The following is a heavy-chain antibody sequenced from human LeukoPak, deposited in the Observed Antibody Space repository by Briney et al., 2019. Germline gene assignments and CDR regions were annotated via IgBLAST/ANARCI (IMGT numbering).Heavy chain of an antibody. Sequence: SETLSLTCTVSGGSISSGGYYWSWIRQHPGKGLEWIGYIYYSGSTYYNPSLKSRVTISVDTSKNQFSLKLSSVTAADTAVYYCARGTMIARGVIYLPFDYWGQGTLVTVSS. CDR2: IYYSGST. J-gene: IGHJ4*02. CDR1: GGSISSGGYY. CDR3: ARGTMIARGVIYLPFDY. V-gene: IGHV4-31*03. D-gene: IGHD3-22*01.